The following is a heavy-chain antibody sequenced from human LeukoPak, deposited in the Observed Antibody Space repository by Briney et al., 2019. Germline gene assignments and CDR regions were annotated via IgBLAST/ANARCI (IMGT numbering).Heavy chain of an antibody. CDR1: GFTFSSYA. CDR2: ISYDGSNK. CDR3: ARDGDPGPIVVVTAADNWFDP. D-gene: IGHD2-21*02. Sequence: GGSLRLSCAASGFTFSSYAMHWVRQAPGKGLEWVAVISYDGSNKYYADSVKGRFTISRDNSKNTLYLQMNSLRVEDTAVYYCARDGDPGPIVVVTAADNWFDPWGQGTLVTVSS. J-gene: IGHJ5*02. V-gene: IGHV3-30*04.